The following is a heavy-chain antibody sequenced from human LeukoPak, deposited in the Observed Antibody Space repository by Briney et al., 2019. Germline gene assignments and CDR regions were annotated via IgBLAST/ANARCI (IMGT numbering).Heavy chain of an antibody. D-gene: IGHD3-3*01. CDR2: IKQDGSEK. V-gene: IGHV3-7*01. Sequence: QPGGSLRLSCAASGFTFSSYWMSWVRQAPGKGLEWVANIKQDGSEKYYVDSVKGRFTISRDNAKNSLYLQMNSLRAEDTAVYHCARERFLEWLSSYYYMDVWGKGTTVTVSS. CDR1: GFTFSSYW. CDR3: ARERFLEWLSSYYYMDV. J-gene: IGHJ6*03.